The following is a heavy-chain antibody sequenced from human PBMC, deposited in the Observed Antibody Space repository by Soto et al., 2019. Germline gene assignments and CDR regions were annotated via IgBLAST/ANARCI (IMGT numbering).Heavy chain of an antibody. CDR2: IIPIFGTA. D-gene: IGHD4-17*01. V-gene: IGHV1-69*01. J-gene: IGHJ6*02. CDR1: GGTFSSYA. Sequence: QVQLVQSGAEVKKPGSSVKVSCKASGGTFSSYAISWVRQAPGQGLEWMGGIIPIFGTANYAQKFQGRVTITADESTSTAYMELSSLRSEDTAVYYCARDFNGDPTLVKYGMDVWGQGTTVTVSS. CDR3: ARDFNGDPTLVKYGMDV.